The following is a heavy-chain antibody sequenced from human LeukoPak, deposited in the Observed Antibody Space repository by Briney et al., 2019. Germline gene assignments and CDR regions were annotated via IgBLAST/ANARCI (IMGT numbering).Heavy chain of an antibody. CDR2: IIPIFGIA. V-gene: IGHV1-69*04. J-gene: IGHJ5*02. D-gene: IGHD4-11*01. Sequence: RALVKVSCKASGGTFSSYAISWVRQAPGQGLEWMGRIIPIFGIANYAQKFQGRVTITADKSTSTAYMELSSLRSEDTAVYYCARDYSDRYNWFDPWGQGTLVTVSS. CDR1: GGTFSSYA. CDR3: ARDYSDRYNWFDP.